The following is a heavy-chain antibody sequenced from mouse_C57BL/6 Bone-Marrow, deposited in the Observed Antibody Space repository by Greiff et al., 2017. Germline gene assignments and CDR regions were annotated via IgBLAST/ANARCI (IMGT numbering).Heavy chain of an antibody. D-gene: IGHD2-12*01. V-gene: IGHV5-17*01. J-gene: IGHJ3*01. CDR3: ERGDCNYEEAWFAD. CDR2: ISSGSSTI. Sequence: EVMLVESGGGLVKPGGSLKLSCAASGFTFSDYGMHWVRQAPEKGLEWVAYISSGSSTIYYAVTVKGRFTISRDNAKNTLFLQMTSLRSEDTAMYYCERGDCNYEEAWFADWGQGTLVTVSA. CDR1: GFTFSDYG.